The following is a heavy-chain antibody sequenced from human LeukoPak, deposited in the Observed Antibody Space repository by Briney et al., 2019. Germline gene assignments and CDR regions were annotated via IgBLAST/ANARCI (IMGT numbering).Heavy chain of an antibody. CDR3: ARGARAYSYGLIG. CDR1: GGSISSGDYY. D-gene: IGHD5-18*01. CDR2: IYYSGSN. J-gene: IGHJ4*02. Sequence: SQTLSLTCTVSGGSISSGDYYWSWIRQPPGKGLEWIGYIYYSGSNYYNPSLKSRVTISVDTSKNQFSLKLSSVTAADTAVYYCARGARAYSYGLIGWGQGTLVTVSS. V-gene: IGHV4-30-4*08.